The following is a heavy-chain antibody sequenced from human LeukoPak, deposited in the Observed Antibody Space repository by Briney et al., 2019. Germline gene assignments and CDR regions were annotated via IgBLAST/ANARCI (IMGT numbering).Heavy chain of an antibody. CDR2: IYYSGST. D-gene: IGHD1-26*01. Sequence: SETLSLTCTVSGGSISSGGYYWSWIRQHPGKGLEWIGYIYYSGSTYYNPSLKSRVTISVDTSKNQFSLKLSSVTPEDTAVYYCARGEWELLSHYWYFDLWGRGTLVTVSS. V-gene: IGHV4-31*03. J-gene: IGHJ2*01. CDR1: GGSISSGGYY. CDR3: ARGEWELLSHYWYFDL.